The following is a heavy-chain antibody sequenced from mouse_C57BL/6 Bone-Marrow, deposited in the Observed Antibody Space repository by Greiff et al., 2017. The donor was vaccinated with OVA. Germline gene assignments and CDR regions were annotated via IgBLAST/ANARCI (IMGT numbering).Heavy chain of an antibody. V-gene: IGHV1-55*01. CDR1: GYTFTSYW. J-gene: IGHJ1*03. CDR3: AAYYYGSSYWYFDV. CDR2: IYPGSGST. Sequence: QVQLQQSGAELVKPGASVKMSCKASGYTFTSYWITWVKQRPGQGLEWIGDIYPGSGSTNYTEKFKSKATLTVDTSSSTAYMQLSSLTSEDSAVYYCAAYYYGSSYWYFDVWGTGTTVTVSS. D-gene: IGHD1-1*01.